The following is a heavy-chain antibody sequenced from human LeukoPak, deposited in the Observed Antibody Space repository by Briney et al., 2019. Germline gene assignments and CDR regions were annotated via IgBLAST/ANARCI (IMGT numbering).Heavy chain of an antibody. CDR2: INTINGNP. CDR3: VREYSTMAFGY. Sequence: ASVKVSCKASGYTFTTYAIHWVRQAPGQRLEWMGWINTINGNPTYAQGFTGRFAFSLDTSVRTAYLQVNSLKGEDTAVYYCVREYSTMAFGYWGQGTLVTVSS. CDR1: GYTFTTYA. V-gene: IGHV7-4-1*02. D-gene: IGHD4-11*01. J-gene: IGHJ4*02.